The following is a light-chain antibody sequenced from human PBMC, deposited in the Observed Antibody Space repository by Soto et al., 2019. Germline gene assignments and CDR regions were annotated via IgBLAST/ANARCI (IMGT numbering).Light chain of an antibody. V-gene: IGLV2-11*01. J-gene: IGLJ2*01. CDR3: WSYAGGYNPVV. CDR1: SSDVGGYNY. CDR2: GVS. Sequence: QSALTQPRSVSGSPGQSVTISCTGTSSDVGGYNYVSWYQQHPGKAPKLMIYGVSERPSGVPDRFSGSKSGNTASLTISGLQAEDEADYYCWSYAGGYNPVVFGGGTKLTGL.